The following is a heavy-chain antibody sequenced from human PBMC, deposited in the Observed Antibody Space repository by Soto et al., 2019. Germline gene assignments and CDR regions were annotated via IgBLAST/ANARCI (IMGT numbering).Heavy chain of an antibody. V-gene: IGHV3-7*03. CDR1: GFTFSSYW. J-gene: IGHJ4*02. CDR3: ARGISTPGIDF. D-gene: IGHD2-15*01. CDR2: INQDGSDK. Sequence: EVQLVESGGGLVQPGGSLRLSCAASGFTFSSYWMNWVRQAPGKGLEWVANINQDGSDKSYVDSVKGRFTTSRDNAKNSLYLQMNSLRAEDTAVYYCARGISTPGIDFWGQGTLVTVSS.